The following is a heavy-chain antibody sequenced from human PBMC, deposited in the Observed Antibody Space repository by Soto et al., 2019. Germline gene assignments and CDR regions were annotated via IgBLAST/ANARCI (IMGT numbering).Heavy chain of an antibody. D-gene: IGHD2-21*01. CDR3: IIDDSLDH. CDR2: IRSKTDGGTT. CDR1: GFTFTNAW. J-gene: IGHJ4*02. Sequence: EVQLVESGGGLVKPGGSLRLFCAASGFTFTNAWMNWVRQAPGKGLEWVGRIRSKTDGGTTDYAAPVKGRFTISRDDSKNMLYLQMNSLKSEDTAVYYCIIDDSLDHWGQGTLVTVSS. V-gene: IGHV3-15*07.